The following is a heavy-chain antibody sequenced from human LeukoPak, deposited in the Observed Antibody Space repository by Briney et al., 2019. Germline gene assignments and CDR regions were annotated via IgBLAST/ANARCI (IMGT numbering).Heavy chain of an antibody. J-gene: IGHJ4*02. CDR1: GFTFSSYS. CDR2: ISSSSSYI. CDR3: ARGGAAAGARDY. D-gene: IGHD6-13*01. Sequence: GGSLRLSCAASGFTFSSYSMNWVRQAPGKGLEWVSSISSSSSYIYYADSVKGRFTISRDNAKNSLYLQMNSLRAEDTAVYYCARGGAAAGARDYWGQGTLVTVSS. V-gene: IGHV3-21*01.